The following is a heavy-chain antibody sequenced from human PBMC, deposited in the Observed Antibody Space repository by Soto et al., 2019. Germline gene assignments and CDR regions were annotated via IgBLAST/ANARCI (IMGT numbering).Heavy chain of an antibody. Sequence: ASVKVSCKASGGTFSSYGISWVRQAPGQGLEWMGWISAYNGNTNYAQKLQGRVTMTTDTSTSTAYMELRSLRSDDTAVYYCARVSGYSYGPERVKYYYYGMDVWGQGTTVTVSS. CDR2: ISAYNGNT. CDR1: GGTFSSYG. V-gene: IGHV1-18*01. CDR3: ARVSGYSYGPERVKYYYYGMDV. J-gene: IGHJ6*02. D-gene: IGHD5-18*01.